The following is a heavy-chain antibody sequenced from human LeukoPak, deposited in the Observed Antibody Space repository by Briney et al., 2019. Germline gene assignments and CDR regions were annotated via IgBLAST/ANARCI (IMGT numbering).Heavy chain of an antibody. Sequence: PGGSLRLSCAASGFTFSSYWMSWVRQAPGKGLEWVANIKQDGSEKYYVDSVKGRFTISRDNAKNSLYLQMNSLRAEDTAVYYCARVRLTDSSSWYFPPGAFDIWGQGTMVTVSS. CDR1: GFTFSSYW. CDR2: IKQDGSEK. CDR3: ARVRLTDSSSWYFPPGAFDI. V-gene: IGHV3-7*01. J-gene: IGHJ3*02. D-gene: IGHD6-13*01.